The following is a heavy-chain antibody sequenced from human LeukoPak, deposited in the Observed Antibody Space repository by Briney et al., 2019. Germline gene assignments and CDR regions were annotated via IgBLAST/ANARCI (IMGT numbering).Heavy chain of an antibody. J-gene: IGHJ4*02. Sequence: ASVKVSCKASGYTFTGYYMHWVRQAPGQGLEWMGWINPNSGGTNYAQKFQGRVTMTRDTSISAAYMELSRLRSDDTAVYYCARVQWNYRGRYFDYWGQGTLVTVSS. CDR2: INPNSGGT. CDR1: GYTFTGYY. CDR3: ARVQWNYRGRYFDY. V-gene: IGHV1-2*02. D-gene: IGHD1-7*01.